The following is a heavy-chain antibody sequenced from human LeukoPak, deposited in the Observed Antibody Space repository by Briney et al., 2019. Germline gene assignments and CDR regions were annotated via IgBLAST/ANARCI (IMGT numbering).Heavy chain of an antibody. CDR3: ARDRTTVTTGLPIYYYYYGMDV. J-gene: IGHJ6*04. D-gene: IGHD4-17*01. V-gene: IGHV3-30*04. CDR2: ISYDGSNK. CDR1: GFTFSSYA. Sequence: GGSLRLSCAASGFTFSSYAMHWVRHAPGKGLEWVAVISYDGSNKYYADSVKGRFTISRDNSKNTLYLQMNSLRAEDTAVYYCARDRTTVTTGLPIYYYYYGMDVWGKGTTVTVSS.